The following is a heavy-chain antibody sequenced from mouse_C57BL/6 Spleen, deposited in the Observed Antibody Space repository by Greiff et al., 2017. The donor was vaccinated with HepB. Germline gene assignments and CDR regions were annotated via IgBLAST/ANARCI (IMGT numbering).Heavy chain of an antibody. CDR3: ARLDYGYDYFDY. CDR2: IDPSDSET. CDR1: GYTFTSYW. Sequence: VQLQQPGAELVRPGSSVKLSCKASGYTFTSYWMHWVKQRPIQGLEWIGNIDPSDSETHCNQKFKDKATLTVDKSSSTAYMQLSSLTSEDSAVYYCARLDYGYDYFDYWGQGTTLTVSS. D-gene: IGHD2-2*01. J-gene: IGHJ2*01. V-gene: IGHV1-52*01.